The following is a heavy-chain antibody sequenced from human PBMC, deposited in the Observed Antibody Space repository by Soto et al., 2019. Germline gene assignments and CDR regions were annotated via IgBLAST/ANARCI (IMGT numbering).Heavy chain of an antibody. Sequence: PGGSLRLSCVASGLTVSHNYMAWVRQALEMGLEWVSILYTEGTTYYADSVKGRFTISRDSPKNTLFLQMDSLRAEDTAVYYCVRPRPSGENYGMDVWGQGTTVTVSS. CDR3: VRPRPSGENYGMDV. J-gene: IGHJ6*02. CDR1: GLTVSHNY. D-gene: IGHD3-16*01. CDR2: LYTEGTT. V-gene: IGHV3-53*01.